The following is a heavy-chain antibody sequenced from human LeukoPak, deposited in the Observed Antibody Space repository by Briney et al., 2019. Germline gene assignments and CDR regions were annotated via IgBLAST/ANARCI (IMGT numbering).Heavy chain of an antibody. J-gene: IGHJ4*02. CDR2: ISGSGDNT. CDR1: GFTFSSYA. V-gene: IGHV3-23*01. D-gene: IGHD2-21*02. Sequence: GGSLRLSCAASGFTFSSYAMSWVRQAPGKGLEWVSSISGSGDNTYYADSVKGRFTISRDNSKNTLYLQMNSLRAEDTAVYYCAKGRYESGGYLYDSWGQGSLVTVSS. CDR3: AKGRYESGGYLYDS.